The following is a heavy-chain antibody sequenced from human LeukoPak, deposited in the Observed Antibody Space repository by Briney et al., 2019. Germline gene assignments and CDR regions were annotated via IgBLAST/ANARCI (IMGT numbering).Heavy chain of an antibody. V-gene: IGHV5-51*01. D-gene: IGHD3-22*01. CDR1: GYSFIDYW. Sequence: ESLKISCKASGYSFIDYWIGRVRQTPAKGLEWMAITYPDECDSRYTYSPSFQGQVTISADKSISTTCRQWSSLMASDTAMYYCARSRSGLFDSWGQGTPVTVSS. J-gene: IGHJ4*02. CDR3: ARSRSGLFDS. CDR2: TYPDECDS.